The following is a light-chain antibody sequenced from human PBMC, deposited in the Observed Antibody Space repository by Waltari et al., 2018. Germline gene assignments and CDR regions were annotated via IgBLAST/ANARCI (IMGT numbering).Light chain of an antibody. CDR1: QYVSSN. CDR3: QQYNAWPRT. V-gene: IGKV3-15*01. J-gene: IGKJ1*01. Sequence: EIVMTQSQATLSLSPGDRATLSCRASQYVSSNLAWYQQKPGQAPRLLIYGASTMATGIPGRFSGSGSGTEFTLSISGLQSEDFALYYCQQYNAWPRTFGQGTKVEIK. CDR2: GAS.